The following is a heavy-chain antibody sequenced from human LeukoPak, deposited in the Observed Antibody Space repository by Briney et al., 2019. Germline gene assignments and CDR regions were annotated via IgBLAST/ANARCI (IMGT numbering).Heavy chain of an antibody. D-gene: IGHD3-9*01. CDR1: GYTFTGYY. J-gene: IGHJ4*02. CDR2: INPNSGGT. CDR3: ARELGIPAYDILTGLDY. V-gene: IGHV1-2*02. Sequence: ASVKVSCKASGYTFTGYYMHWVRQAPGQGLEWMGWINPNSGGTNYAQKFQGRVTMTRDTSISTAYMELSRLRSDDTAVYYCARELGIPAYDILTGLDYWGQGTLVTFSS.